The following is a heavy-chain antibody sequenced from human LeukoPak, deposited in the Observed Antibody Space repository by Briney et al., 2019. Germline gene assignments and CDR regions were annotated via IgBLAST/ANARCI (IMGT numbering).Heavy chain of an antibody. V-gene: IGHV5-51*01. CDR2: IYPSDSDT. J-gene: IGHJ4*02. CDR1: GYSFTNYW. Sequence: GESLKISCMGSGYSFTNYWIGWVRQVPGSGLEWMGVIYPSDSDTRYSPSFQGQVTIPADKSIDTAYLQWSSLKASDTAMYYCARQRDSGFDFDSWGQGTLATVSS. D-gene: IGHD5-12*01. CDR3: ARQRDSGFDFDS.